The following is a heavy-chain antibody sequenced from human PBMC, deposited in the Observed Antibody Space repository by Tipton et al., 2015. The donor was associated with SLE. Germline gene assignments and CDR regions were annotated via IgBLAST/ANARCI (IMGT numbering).Heavy chain of an antibody. J-gene: IGHJ5*02. CDR2: FHYGTTT. D-gene: IGHD4-17*01. CDR1: NYSLASGFY. V-gene: IGHV4-38-2*02. Sequence: TLSLTCTVSNYSLASGFYWGWFRQSPGKGLEWIGSFHYGTTTYYYSSLKSRVTISVDTSKNQFFLNLKSVTASDTAVYYCARGGHGDEGKFDPWGQGTLVTVSS. CDR3: ARGGHGDEGKFDP.